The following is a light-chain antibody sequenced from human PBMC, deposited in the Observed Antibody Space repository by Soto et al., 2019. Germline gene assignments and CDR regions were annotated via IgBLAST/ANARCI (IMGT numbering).Light chain of an antibody. CDR3: QQRYSWPLT. J-gene: IGKJ4*01. Sequence: EIVLTQSPATLSLSPGERATLSCRASQSVSTYLAWYQQKPGQAPRLLFYDASNRATGIPARFSGSGSGTDFTLTISSLEPEDFAVYYCQQRYSWPLTFGGGTKVEIK. V-gene: IGKV3-11*01. CDR1: QSVSTY. CDR2: DAS.